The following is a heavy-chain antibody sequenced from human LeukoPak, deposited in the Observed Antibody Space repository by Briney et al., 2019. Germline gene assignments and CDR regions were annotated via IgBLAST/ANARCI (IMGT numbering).Heavy chain of an antibody. CDR1: GFTFTGYY. J-gene: IGHJ4*02. V-gene: IGHV1-2*02. CDR3: ARDRSRVLDY. D-gene: IGHD2-8*02. CDR2: INPNGGGT. Sequence: ASVKVSYKAPGFTFTGYYMHWLRQAPGQGLEWMGWINPNGGGTDYAQKFQGRVAMTRDTTISMTYMELKWLRSDDTAVYYCARDRSRVLDYWGQGTQVTVSS.